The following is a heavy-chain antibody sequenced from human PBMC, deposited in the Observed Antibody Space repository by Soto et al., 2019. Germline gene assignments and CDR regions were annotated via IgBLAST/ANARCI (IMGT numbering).Heavy chain of an antibody. CDR1: GDSMTSGGYY. V-gene: IGHV4-31*03. Sequence: PSETLSLTCTVSGDSMTSGGYYWSWIRQHPGKGLEWIGFIYYSGSAYYNPSLKSRVTISVDTSKNQFSLKLSSVTAADTAVYYCARAGSSWYDPPFVWGQGPLVTVSS. J-gene: IGHJ4*02. D-gene: IGHD6-13*01. CDR3: ARAGSSWYDPPFV. CDR2: IYYSGSA.